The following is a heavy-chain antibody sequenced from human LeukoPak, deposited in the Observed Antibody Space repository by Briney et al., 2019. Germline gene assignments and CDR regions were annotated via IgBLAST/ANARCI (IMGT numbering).Heavy chain of an antibody. CDR1: GFTFSSYA. D-gene: IGHD6-13*01. CDR2: ISGSGGST. V-gene: IGHV3-23*01. CDR3: AKNPSKAYVLWQQLVRYYFDY. Sequence: PGGSLRLSCAASGFTFSSYAMSWVRQAPGKGLEWVSAISGSGGSTYYADSVKGRFTISRDNSKNTLYLQMNSLRAEDPAVYYCAKNPSKAYVLWQQLVRYYFDYWGQGTLVTVSS. J-gene: IGHJ4*02.